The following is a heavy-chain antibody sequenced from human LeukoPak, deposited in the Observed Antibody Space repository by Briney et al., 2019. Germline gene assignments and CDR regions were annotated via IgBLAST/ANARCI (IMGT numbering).Heavy chain of an antibody. CDR1: GGTFSSYA. CDR2: IIPIFGTA. V-gene: IGHV1-69*05. Sequence: AVKVSCKSSGGTFSSYAISWVRQAPGQGLEWMGGIIPIFGTANYAQKFQGRVTSTTDESTSTAYMELSSLRYEDTAVYYCARGVKAIFGVVIGTGYYMDVWGKGTTVTVSS. CDR3: ARGVKAIFGVVIGTGYYMDV. D-gene: IGHD3-3*01. J-gene: IGHJ6*03.